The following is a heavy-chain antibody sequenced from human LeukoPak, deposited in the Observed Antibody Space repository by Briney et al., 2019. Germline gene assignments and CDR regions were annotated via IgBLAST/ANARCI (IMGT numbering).Heavy chain of an antibody. CDR2: INPSGGST. Sequence: ASVKVSCKASGYTFTSYYMHRVRQAPGQGLEWMGIINPSGGSTSYAQKFQGRVTMTRDTSTSTVYMELSSLRSEDTAVYYCARRSSGYDLDYWGQGTLVTVSS. D-gene: IGHD5-12*01. CDR3: ARRSSGYDLDY. V-gene: IGHV1-46*01. J-gene: IGHJ4*02. CDR1: GYTFTSYY.